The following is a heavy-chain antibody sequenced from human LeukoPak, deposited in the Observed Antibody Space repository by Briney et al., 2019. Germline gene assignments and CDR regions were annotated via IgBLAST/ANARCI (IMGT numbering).Heavy chain of an antibody. V-gene: IGHV4-39*01. Sequence: SETLSLTCTVPGGSTSSSNYYWGWIRQPPGKGLEWIGGIHYSGNTYYNPSLKSRVTITVDTSKNQFSLKLSSVTAADTAVYYCARLGAGPTYYDFWSGYSSFYFDYWGQGTLVTVSS. CDR1: GGSTSSSNYY. CDR2: IHYSGNT. J-gene: IGHJ4*02. CDR3: ARLGAGPTYYDFWSGYSSFYFDY. D-gene: IGHD3-3*01.